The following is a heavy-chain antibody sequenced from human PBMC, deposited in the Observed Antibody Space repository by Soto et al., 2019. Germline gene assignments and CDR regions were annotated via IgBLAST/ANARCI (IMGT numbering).Heavy chain of an antibody. CDR2: IYWDDDK. CDR3: AHLLNYCSGGSCSHDAFDI. V-gene: IGHV2-5*02. Sequence: SGPTLVNPTQTLTLTCTFSGFPLSTSGVGAGWIRQPPGQALEWLALIYWDDDKRYSPSLKSRLTITKDTSKNQVVLTMTNVDPVDTATYYCAHLLNYCSGGSCSHDAFDIWGQGTMVTVSS. J-gene: IGHJ3*02. CDR1: GFPLSTSGVG. D-gene: IGHD2-15*01.